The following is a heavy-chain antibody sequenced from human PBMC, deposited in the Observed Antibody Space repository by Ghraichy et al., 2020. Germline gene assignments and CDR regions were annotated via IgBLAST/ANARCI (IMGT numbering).Heavy chain of an antibody. CDR3: ARGGPSGSFDS. Sequence: VLITHFNSNERATSYADSVKGRFTISRDNAKNTVYLQMNSLRAEDTAVYYCARGGPSGSFDSWGQGT. CDR2: FNSNERAT. V-gene: IGHV3-74*01. J-gene: IGHJ4*02. D-gene: IGHD1-26*01.